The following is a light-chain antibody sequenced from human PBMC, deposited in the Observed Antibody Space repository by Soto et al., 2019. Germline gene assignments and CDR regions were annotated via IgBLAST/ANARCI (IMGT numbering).Light chain of an antibody. CDR1: QSVSRR. CDR2: GAS. J-gene: IGKJ5*01. CDR3: QHYGETPIT. V-gene: IGKV3-20*01. Sequence: EIGFSQSPETRSFGRVGRATLSCRASQSVSRRLAWYQHRPGQSPRLLISGASMRASGVPVRFSGSGSGTDFTLTISRLEPEDFAVYYCQHYGETPITFGLGTRLEIK.